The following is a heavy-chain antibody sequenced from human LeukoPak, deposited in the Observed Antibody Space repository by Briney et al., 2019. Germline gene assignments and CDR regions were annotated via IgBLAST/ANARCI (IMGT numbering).Heavy chain of an antibody. V-gene: IGHV1-69*13. J-gene: IGHJ3*02. D-gene: IGHD3-22*01. CDR3: ASRSPSIVVVITFDAFDI. Sequence: SVTVSCKASGGTFSSYAISWVRQAPGQGLEWMGGIIPIFGTANYAQKFQGRVTITADESTSTAYMELSSLRSEDTAVYYCASRSPSIVVVITFDAFDIWGQGTMVTVSS. CDR2: IIPIFGTA. CDR1: GGTFSSYA.